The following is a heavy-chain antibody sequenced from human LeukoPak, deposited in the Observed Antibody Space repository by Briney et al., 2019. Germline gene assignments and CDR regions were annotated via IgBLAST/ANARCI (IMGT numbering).Heavy chain of an antibody. V-gene: IGHV3-23*01. CDR1: EFDFSSHA. CDR2: ISGRGGST. J-gene: IGHJ4*02. Sequence: GGSLRLSCAASEFDFSSHAMTWVRQAPGKGLEWVSAISGRGGSTYYADSVKGRFTISRDNSKNTLYLQMNSLRAEDTAVYYCAKVSGATTGYFDYWGQGTLVTVSS. D-gene: IGHD1-26*01. CDR3: AKVSGATTGYFDY.